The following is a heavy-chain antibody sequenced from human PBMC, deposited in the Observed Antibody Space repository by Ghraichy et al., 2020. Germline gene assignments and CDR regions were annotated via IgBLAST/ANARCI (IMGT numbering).Heavy chain of an antibody. V-gene: IGHV3-48*02. D-gene: IGHD4-17*01. CDR2: ISSTSSHI. CDR3: ARDSSSRLRTSRPDL. J-gene: IGHJ5*02. CDR1: GFTFSSYD. Sequence: GGSLRLSCAASGFTFSSYDMNWVRQAPGRGLEWISYISSTSSHIYYEHSVKGRFTISRDDGRNSLYLQMNSLRDEDTAVYYCARDSSSRLRTSRPDLWGQGTLVTVSS.